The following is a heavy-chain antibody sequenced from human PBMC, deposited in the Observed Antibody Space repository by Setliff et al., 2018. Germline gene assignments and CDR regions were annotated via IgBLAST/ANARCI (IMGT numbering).Heavy chain of an antibody. Sequence: VSCKASGGTFSSYGVTWVRQAPGQGLEWMGGTIPIFGSTNYAQQFQGRVTIITDESTSTAYMELTSLRTEDTAVYYCAREGVDTRSSTDYRYYMDVWGKGTTVTVSS. J-gene: IGHJ6*03. V-gene: IGHV1-69*05. CDR1: GGTFSSYG. CDR3: AREGVDTRSSTDYRYYMDV. D-gene: IGHD5-18*01. CDR2: TIPIFGST.